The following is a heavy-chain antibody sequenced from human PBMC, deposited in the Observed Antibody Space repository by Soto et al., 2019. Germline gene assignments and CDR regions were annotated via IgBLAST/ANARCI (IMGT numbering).Heavy chain of an antibody. J-gene: IGHJ5*02. D-gene: IGHD3-16*01. CDR3: ARASTGELWVYANWSDP. CDR1: GGSISSGDYY. Sequence: QVQLQESGPGLVKPSQTLSLTCTVSGGSISSGDYYWSWIRQPPGKGLEWIGFIYYSGGTYYKPSLKSRVTISVDQSKNQSWPNLSSVTAADTAVYYCARASTGELWVYANWSDPWGPGTLVTVSS. CDR2: IYYSGGT. V-gene: IGHV4-30-4*01.